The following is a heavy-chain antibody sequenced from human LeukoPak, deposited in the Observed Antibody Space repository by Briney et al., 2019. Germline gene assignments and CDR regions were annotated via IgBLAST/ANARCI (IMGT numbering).Heavy chain of an antibody. CDR3: ARVDYGDYGFDY. CDR1: GFTVSSNY. Sequence: PGGSLRLSCAASGFTVSSNYMSWVRQAPGKGLEWVSVIYSGGSTYYADSVKGRFTISRDNSKNTLYLQMNSLRAEDTAMYYCARVDYGDYGFDYGGQGTLVTVSS. V-gene: IGHV3-66*01. D-gene: IGHD4-17*01. J-gene: IGHJ4*02. CDR2: IYSGGST.